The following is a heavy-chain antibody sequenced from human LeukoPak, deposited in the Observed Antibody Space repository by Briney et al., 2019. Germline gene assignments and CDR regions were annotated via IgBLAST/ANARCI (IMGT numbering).Heavy chain of an antibody. CDR3: ATRIGDLTPSTFDY. V-gene: IGHV3-21*01. CDR2: ISSSSSYI. Sequence: GGSLRLSCAASGFTFSSYSMNWVRQAPGKGLEWVSSISSSSSYIYYADSVKGRFTISRDNAKNSLYLQMNSLRAEDTAVYYCATRIGDLTPSTFDYWGQGTLVTVSS. J-gene: IGHJ4*02. CDR1: GFTFSSYS. D-gene: IGHD4-17*01.